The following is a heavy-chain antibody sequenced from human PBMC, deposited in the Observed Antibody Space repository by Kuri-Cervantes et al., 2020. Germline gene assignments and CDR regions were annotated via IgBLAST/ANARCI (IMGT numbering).Heavy chain of an antibody. CDR3: ARDGLSSRYLDPPNYDFWSGFEGAYYYGMDV. D-gene: IGHD3-3*01. Sequence: SVKVSCKASGGTFSSYAISWVRQAPGQGLEWMGGIIPIFGTANYAQKLQGRVTMTTDTSTSTAYMELRSLRSDDTAVYYCARDGLSSRYLDPPNYDFWSGFEGAYYYGMDVWGQGTTVTVSS. V-gene: IGHV1-69*05. CDR2: IIPIFGTA. CDR1: GGTFSSYA. J-gene: IGHJ6*02.